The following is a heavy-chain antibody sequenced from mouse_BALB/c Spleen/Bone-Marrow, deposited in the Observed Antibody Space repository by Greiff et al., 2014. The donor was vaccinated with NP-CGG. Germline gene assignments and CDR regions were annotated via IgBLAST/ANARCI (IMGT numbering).Heavy chain of an antibody. CDR1: GFSLTSYG. CDR3: ARVYLWYFDV. D-gene: IGHD2-3*01. CDR2: IWAGGST. V-gene: IGHV2-9*02. J-gene: IGHJ1*01. Sequence: VQGVESGPGLVAPSQSQSITCTVSGFSLTSYGVHWVRQPPGKGLEWLGVIWAGGSTNYNSALMSRLSISKDNSKSQVFLKMNSLQTDDTAMYYCARVYLWYFDVWGAGTTVTVSS.